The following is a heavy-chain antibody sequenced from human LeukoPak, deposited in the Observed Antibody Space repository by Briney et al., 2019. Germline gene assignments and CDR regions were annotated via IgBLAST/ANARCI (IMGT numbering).Heavy chain of an antibody. CDR3: AKDLTNYYDSNGYD. CDR2: IWYDGSNK. J-gene: IGHJ4*02. CDR1: GFTFSSYG. V-gene: IGHV3-33*06. Sequence: PGRSLRLSCAASGFTFSSYGMHWVRQAPGKGLEWVAVIWYDGSNKYYADSVKGRFTISRDNSKNTLYLQMNSLRAEDTAVYYCAKDLTNYYDSNGYDWGQGTLVTVSS. D-gene: IGHD3-22*01.